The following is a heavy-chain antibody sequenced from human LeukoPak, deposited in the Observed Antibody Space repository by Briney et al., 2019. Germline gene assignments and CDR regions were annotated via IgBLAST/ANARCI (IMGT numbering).Heavy chain of an antibody. CDR3: ASRITIFGVVDQLDY. D-gene: IGHD3-3*01. Sequence: GASVKVSCKASGGTFSSYAISWVRQAPGQGLEWMGGIIPIFGTANYAQKFQGRVTITTDESTSTAYMELSSLRSEDTAVYYCASRITIFGVVDQLDYWGQGTLVTVSS. CDR1: GGTFSSYA. J-gene: IGHJ4*02. CDR2: IIPIFGTA. V-gene: IGHV1-69*05.